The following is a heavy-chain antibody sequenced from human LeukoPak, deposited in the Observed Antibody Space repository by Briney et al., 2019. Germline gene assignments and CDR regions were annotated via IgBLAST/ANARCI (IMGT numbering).Heavy chain of an antibody. Sequence: HPGGSLRLSCAASGFTFSSYWMSWVRQAPGKGLEGVANIKQDGSEKYYVDSVKGRFTISRDNAKNSLYLQMNSLRAEDTAVYYCARDLNYYDSSGYFDYWGQGTLVTVSS. CDR2: IKQDGSEK. J-gene: IGHJ4*02. CDR3: ARDLNYYDSSGYFDY. V-gene: IGHV3-7*01. D-gene: IGHD3-22*01. CDR1: GFTFSSYW.